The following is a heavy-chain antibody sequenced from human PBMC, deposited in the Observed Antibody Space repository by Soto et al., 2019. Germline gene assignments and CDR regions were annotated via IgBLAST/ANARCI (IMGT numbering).Heavy chain of an antibody. CDR2: IYWDDDK. J-gene: IGHJ4*02. Sequence: QITLKESGPTLVKPTQTLTLTCTFSGFSLSTSGVGVGWIRQHPGEALEWLALIYWDDDKRYSPSLKSRLTITKDTSKNQVVLTMTDMDPVDTATYFCAHRRNVELGPLRLFDYWCQGTQVTCSS. V-gene: IGHV2-5*02. CDR3: AHRRNVELGPLRLFDY. D-gene: IGHD2-15*01. CDR1: GFSLSTSGVG.